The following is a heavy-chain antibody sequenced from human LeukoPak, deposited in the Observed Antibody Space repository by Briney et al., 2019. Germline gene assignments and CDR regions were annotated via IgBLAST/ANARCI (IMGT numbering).Heavy chain of an antibody. CDR1: GYTFTSYD. Sequence: ASVKVSCKASGYTFTSYDINWVRQATGQGLERMGWMNPNSGNTGYAQKFQGRVTMTRNTSISTAYMELSSLRSEDTAVYYCARANRMALRYFDWSALQYYYYYYMDVWGKGTTVTISS. V-gene: IGHV1-8*01. D-gene: IGHD3-9*01. J-gene: IGHJ6*03. CDR2: MNPNSGNT. CDR3: ARANRMALRYFDWSALQYYYYYYMDV.